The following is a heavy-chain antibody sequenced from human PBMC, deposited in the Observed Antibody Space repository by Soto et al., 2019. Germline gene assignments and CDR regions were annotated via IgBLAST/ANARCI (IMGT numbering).Heavy chain of an antibody. CDR2: ISSNGGTT. D-gene: IGHD3-9*01. CDR3: ARGFYDILTGFRDYYYGMDV. CDR1: GFTFSSYA. Sequence: GGSLRLSCAASGFTFSSYAIHWVRQAPGKGLEFVSAISSNGGTTYYANSVKGRFTISRDNSKNTLYLQMGSLRAEDMAVYYCARGFYDILTGFRDYYYGMDVWGQGTTVTVSS. V-gene: IGHV3-64*01. J-gene: IGHJ6*02.